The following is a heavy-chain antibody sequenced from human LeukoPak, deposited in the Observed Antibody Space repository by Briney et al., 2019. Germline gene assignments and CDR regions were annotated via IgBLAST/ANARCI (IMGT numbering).Heavy chain of an antibody. D-gene: IGHD3-9*01. Sequence: SETLSLTCTVSGGSISSYYWSWIRQPPGKGLEWIGYIYYSGSTNYNPSLKSRVTISVDTSKNQFSLKLSSVTAADTAVYYCARDEWTYDILTGSSRYYYYMDVWGKGTTVTVSS. CDR3: ARDEWTYDILTGSSRYYYYMDV. CDR2: IYYSGST. J-gene: IGHJ6*03. CDR1: GGSISSYY. V-gene: IGHV4-59*01.